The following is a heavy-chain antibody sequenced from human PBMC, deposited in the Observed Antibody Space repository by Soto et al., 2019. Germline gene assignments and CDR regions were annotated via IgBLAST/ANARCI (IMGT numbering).Heavy chain of an antibody. V-gene: IGHV5-51*01. D-gene: IGHD2-2*01. Sequence: GESLKISCEVSGYSFTIYWIGWVRQMPGKGLEWMGIIYPGDSDTRYSPSFQGQVTISADKSISAAYLQWSSLKASDTAMYYCARVLGYCISSSCKYYYYGMYFWGRGTTVPVSS. CDR1: GYSFTIYW. J-gene: IGHJ6*02. CDR3: ARVLGYCISSSCKYYYYGMYF. CDR2: IYPGDSDT.